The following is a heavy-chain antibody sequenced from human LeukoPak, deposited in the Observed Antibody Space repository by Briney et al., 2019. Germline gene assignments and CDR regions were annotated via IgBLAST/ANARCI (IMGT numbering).Heavy chain of an antibody. Sequence: PGGSLRLSCAASGFTFNSYVMTWVRQAPGKGLEWVSGISGSGITTNYADSVKGRFTISRDNSKNTLFLQMNSLRAEDTAVYYCARDYASGSYPRIYFDYWGQGTLVTVSS. D-gene: IGHD3-10*01. CDR2: ISGSGITT. CDR1: GFTFNSYV. J-gene: IGHJ4*02. CDR3: ARDYASGSYPRIYFDY. V-gene: IGHV3-23*01.